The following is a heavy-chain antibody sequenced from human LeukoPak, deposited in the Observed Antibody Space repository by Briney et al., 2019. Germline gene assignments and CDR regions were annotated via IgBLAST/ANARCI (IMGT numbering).Heavy chain of an antibody. CDR1: GGSISSYY. D-gene: IGHD2-2*01. Sequence: SETLSLTCTVSGGSISSYYWSWIRQPAGKGLEWIGRIYTSGSTNYNPALKSRVTISIDTSKNQFSLKLSSVTAADTAVYYCARVGDDRYCSSTSCSFDYRGQGTLVTVSS. V-gene: IGHV4-4*07. CDR3: ARVGDDRYCSSTSCSFDY. J-gene: IGHJ4*02. CDR2: IYTSGST.